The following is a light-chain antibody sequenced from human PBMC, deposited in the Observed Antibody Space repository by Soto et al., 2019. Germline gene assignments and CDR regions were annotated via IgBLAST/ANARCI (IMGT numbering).Light chain of an antibody. CDR2: DTS. V-gene: IGKV3-11*01. J-gene: IGKJ4*01. CDR1: HGVSSY. Sequence: EIVLTQSPATLSLSPGERATLSCRASHGVSSYLAWYQQKPGQAPRLLMYDTSNRATGIPARFSGSGSGTDFTLPISSLEPEDFAVYYCQQRSNWPWTFGGGTKVEIK. CDR3: QQRSNWPWT.